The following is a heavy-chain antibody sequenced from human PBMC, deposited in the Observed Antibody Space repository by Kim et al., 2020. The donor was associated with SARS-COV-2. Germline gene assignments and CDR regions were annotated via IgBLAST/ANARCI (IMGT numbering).Heavy chain of an antibody. CDR1: GFGFSDAW. Sequence: GGSLRLSCAVSGFGFSDAWMSWVRQAPGKGLQWVGLIRMRSDGGTTEYAAPVRGRFAISRDDSKNMLYLQMNTLESEDTGLYYCTDGLHYWGQGTRVTVSS. D-gene: IGHD3-16*01. V-gene: IGHV3-15*01. J-gene: IGHJ4*02. CDR2: IRMRSDGGTT. CDR3: TDGLHY.